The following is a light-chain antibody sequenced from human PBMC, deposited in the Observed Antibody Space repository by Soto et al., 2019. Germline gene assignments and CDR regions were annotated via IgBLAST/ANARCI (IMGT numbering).Light chain of an antibody. CDR2: DAS. J-gene: IGKJ4*01. CDR1: QSVSTN. CDR3: QQFSSYPRT. Sequence: EIVMTQSPATLSVPPGERATLSCRASQSVSTNFAWYQQRPGQAPGLLIYDASSRATGIPDRFSGGGSGTDFTLTISRLEPEDFAVYYCQQFSSYPRTFGGGTKVDIK. V-gene: IGKV3-20*01.